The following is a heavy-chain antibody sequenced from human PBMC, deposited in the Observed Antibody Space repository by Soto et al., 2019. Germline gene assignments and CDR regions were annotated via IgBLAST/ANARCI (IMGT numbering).Heavy chain of an antibody. CDR3: ATEQSGSYPHYYYYGMDV. J-gene: IGHJ6*02. CDR1: GYTLTELS. Sequence: ASVKVSFKVSGYTLTELSMHWVRQAPGKGLEWMGGFDPEDGETIYAQKFQGRVTMTEDTSTDTAYMELSSLRSEDTAVYYCATEQSGSYPHYYYYGMDVWGQGTTVTVSS. V-gene: IGHV1-24*01. CDR2: FDPEDGET. D-gene: IGHD1-26*01.